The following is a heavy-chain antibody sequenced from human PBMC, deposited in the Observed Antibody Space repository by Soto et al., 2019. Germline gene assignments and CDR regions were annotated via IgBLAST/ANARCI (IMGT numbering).Heavy chain of an antibody. J-gene: IGHJ4*02. V-gene: IGHV4-39*01. CDR3: ATLNTVTTYFDY. CDR2: IYYSGST. CDR1: GGSISSSSYY. Sequence: SETLSLTCTVSGGSISSSSYYWGWIRQPPGKGLEWIGSIYYSGSTYYNPSLKSRVTMSVDTSKNQFSLKLSSVTAADTAVYYCATLNTVTTYFDYWGQGTLVTVSS. D-gene: IGHD4-17*01.